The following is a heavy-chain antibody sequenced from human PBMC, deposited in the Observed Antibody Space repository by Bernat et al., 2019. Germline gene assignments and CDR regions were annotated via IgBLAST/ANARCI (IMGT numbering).Heavy chain of an antibody. CDR2: INHSGST. Sequence: QVQLQQWGAGLLKPSETLSLICAVYGGSFSGYYWSWIRQPPGKGLEWIGEINHSGSTNYNPSLKSRVTISVDTSENQFSLKLSSVTAADTAVYYCALSIAAAAIDYWGQGTLVTVSS. J-gene: IGHJ4*02. CDR1: GGSFSGYY. V-gene: IGHV4-34*01. CDR3: ALSIAAAAIDY. D-gene: IGHD6-13*01.